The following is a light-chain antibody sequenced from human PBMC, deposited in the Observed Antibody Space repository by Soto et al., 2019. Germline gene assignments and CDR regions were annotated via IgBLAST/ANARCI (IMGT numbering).Light chain of an antibody. CDR2: DDN. V-gene: IGLV1-51*01. J-gene: IGLJ1*01. CDR1: SSNIGGNS. CDR3: GSWDSSLSAYV. Sequence: QSVLTQPPSVSAAPGQKVTISCSRSSSNIGGNSVSWYQQLPGTAPKLLIYDDNKRPSGIPDRFSGSKSGTSATLGITGFQTGDEGDYYCGSWDSSLSAYVFGTGTKVTVL.